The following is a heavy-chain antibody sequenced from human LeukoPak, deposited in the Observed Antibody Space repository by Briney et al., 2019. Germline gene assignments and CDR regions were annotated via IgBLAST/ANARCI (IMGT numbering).Heavy chain of an antibody. J-gene: IGHJ5*02. CDR1: GGSFSGYY. CDR3: ARYGDDSSGYYYAWFDP. Sequence: SETLSLNCAVYGGSFSGYYWSWIRQPPGKGLEWIGEINHSGSTNYNPSLKSRVTISVDTSKNQFSLKLSSVTAADTAVYYCARYGDDSSGYYYAWFDPWGQGTLVTVSS. D-gene: IGHD3-22*01. V-gene: IGHV4-34*01. CDR2: INHSGST.